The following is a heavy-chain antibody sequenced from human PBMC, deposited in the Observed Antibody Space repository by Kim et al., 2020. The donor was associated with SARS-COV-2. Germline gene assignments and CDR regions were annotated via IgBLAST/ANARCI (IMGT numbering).Heavy chain of an antibody. J-gene: IGHJ6*02. CDR3: ARDRGYSSSWYVYYYYGMDV. CDR1: GFTFSSYW. V-gene: IGHV3-7*01. Sequence: GGSLRLSCAASGFTFSSYWMSWVRQAPGKGLEWVANIKQDGSEKYYVDSVKGRFTISRDHAKNSLYLQMNSLRAEDTAVYYCARDRGYSSSWYVYYYYGMDVWGQRTTVTVSS. CDR2: IKQDGSEK. D-gene: IGHD6-13*01.